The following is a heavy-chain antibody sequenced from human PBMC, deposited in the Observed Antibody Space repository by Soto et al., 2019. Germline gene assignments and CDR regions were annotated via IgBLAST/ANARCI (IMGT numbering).Heavy chain of an antibody. V-gene: IGHV3-74*01. CDR1: GFTFSSYW. CDR3: AGLSRDSSSWYFDY. Sequence: GGSLRLSCAASGFTFSSYWMHWVRQAPGKGLVWVSRINSDGSSTSYADSVKGRFTISRDNAKNTLYLQMNRLRAEDTAVYYCAGLSRDSSSWYFDYWGQGTLVTVSS. J-gene: IGHJ4*02. D-gene: IGHD6-13*01. CDR2: INSDGSST.